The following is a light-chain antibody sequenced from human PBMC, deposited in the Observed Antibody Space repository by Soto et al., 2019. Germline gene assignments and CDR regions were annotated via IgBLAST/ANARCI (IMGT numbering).Light chain of an antibody. V-gene: IGKV1-39*01. Sequence: EIQMTQSPSSLSASVGDRVTVTCRANQSINSYLNWDQQKAGQAHKLLIYAASILQSGVPSRFSGSGSGTDFTLTISSLQPEDFATYYCQQSYSTLWTFGQVTKVEIK. CDR3: QQSYSTLWT. CDR2: AAS. J-gene: IGKJ1*01. CDR1: QSINSY.